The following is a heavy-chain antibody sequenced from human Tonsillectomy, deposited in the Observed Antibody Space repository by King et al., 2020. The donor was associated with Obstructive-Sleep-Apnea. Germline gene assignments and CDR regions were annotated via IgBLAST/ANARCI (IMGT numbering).Heavy chain of an antibody. D-gene: IGHD3-10*01. CDR2: ISGSGGST. Sequence: VQLVESGGGLMQPGGSLRLSCAASGLTFSNYAMTWVCQAPGKGLEWVSVISGSGGSTHYADSVRGRFTISRDNSNNTLYLEMNSLRADDTAVYYCAKFPTHYYGSGSFDYWGQGALVTVSS. V-gene: IGHV3-23*04. CDR1: GLTFSNYA. CDR3: AKFPTHYYGSGSFDY. J-gene: IGHJ4*02.